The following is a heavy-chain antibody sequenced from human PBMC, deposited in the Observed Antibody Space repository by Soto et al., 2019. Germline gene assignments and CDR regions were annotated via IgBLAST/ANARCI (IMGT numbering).Heavy chain of an antibody. CDR2: ISGSGANT. J-gene: IGHJ4*02. V-gene: IGHV3-23*01. CDR1: GFTFTTYA. CDR3: ARDRATFDA. Sequence: EVQLLESGGGLVQPGGSLGLSCVASGFTFTTYAMSWVRQVPGKGLEWISSISGSGANTWYAGSVQGRFIISRDNSKTTLSLHMTSLRAEDTAIYYSARDRATFDAWGQGTLVSVSS. D-gene: IGHD1-26*01.